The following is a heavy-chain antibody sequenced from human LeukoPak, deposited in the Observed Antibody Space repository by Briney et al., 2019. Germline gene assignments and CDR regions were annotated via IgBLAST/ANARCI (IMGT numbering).Heavy chain of an antibody. CDR3: ARDSGIFGRPFDY. J-gene: IGHJ4*02. CDR2: ISSSGGTK. CDR1: GFTFSSYE. V-gene: IGHV3-48*03. Sequence: GGSLRLSCAASGFTFSSYEMNWVRQAPGKGLEWVSYISSSGGTKYYADSVKGRFTISRDNAKNSLYLQMNSLRAEDTAVYYCARDSGIFGRPFDYWGQGTLVTVSS. D-gene: IGHD3-3*02.